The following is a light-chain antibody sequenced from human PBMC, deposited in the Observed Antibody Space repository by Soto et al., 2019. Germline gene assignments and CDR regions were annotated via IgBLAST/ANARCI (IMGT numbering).Light chain of an antibody. CDR1: QGISSA. J-gene: IGKJ4*01. CDR3: QQCNSYSLT. V-gene: IGKV1-13*02. CDR2: DAS. Sequence: AIQLTQSPSSLSASVGDRVTITCRASQGISSALAWYQQKPGKAPKLLIYDASSLESGVPSRFSGSGSGTDFHLTISSWQTEDFATYYCQQCNSYSLTFGGGTKVDIK.